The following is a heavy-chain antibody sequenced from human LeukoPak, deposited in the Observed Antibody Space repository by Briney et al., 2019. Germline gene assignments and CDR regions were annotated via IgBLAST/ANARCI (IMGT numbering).Heavy chain of an antibody. Sequence: PSETLSLTCAVSGYSISSGYYWGWIRQPPWKGLEWIGSIYHSGSTYYNPSLKSRVTISVDTSKNQFSLKLSSVTAADTAVYYCASLRYFDWLLYLHAFDIWGQGTMVTVSS. J-gene: IGHJ3*02. CDR1: GYSISSGYY. V-gene: IGHV4-38-2*01. CDR2: IYHSGST. D-gene: IGHD3-9*01. CDR3: ASLRYFDWLLYLHAFDI.